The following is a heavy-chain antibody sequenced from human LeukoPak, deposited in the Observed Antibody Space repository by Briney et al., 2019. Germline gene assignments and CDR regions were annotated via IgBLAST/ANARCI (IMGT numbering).Heavy chain of an antibody. CDR2: INHSGST. Sequence: PSETLSLTCAVFGGSFSGYYWSWIRQPPGKGLEWIGEINHSGSTNYNPSLKSRVTISVDTSKNQFSLKLSSVTAADTAVYYCARHRNLGSWYYWGQGTLVTVSS. CDR1: GGSFSGYY. V-gene: IGHV4-34*01. J-gene: IGHJ4*02. D-gene: IGHD6-13*01. CDR3: ARHRNLGSWYY.